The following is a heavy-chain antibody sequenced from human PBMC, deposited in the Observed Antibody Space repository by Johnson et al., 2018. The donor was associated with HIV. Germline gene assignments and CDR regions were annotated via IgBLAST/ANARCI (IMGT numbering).Heavy chain of an antibody. CDR2: ISYDGSNK. V-gene: IGHV3-30-3*01. J-gene: IGHJ3*02. CDR1: GFTFSTYA. CDR3: ARDMGREYYSGGDAFDI. D-gene: IGHD2-21*01. Sequence: VQLVESGGGLVQPGRSLRLSCAASGFTFSTYAMHWVRQAPGKGLEWVAIISYDGSNKYYADSVKGRFTISRDNSKNTLYLQMNSLRAEDTAVDYCARDMGREYYSGGDAFDIWGQGTMVTVSS.